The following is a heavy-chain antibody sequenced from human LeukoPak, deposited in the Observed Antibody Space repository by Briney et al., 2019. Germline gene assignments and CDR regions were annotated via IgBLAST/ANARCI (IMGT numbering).Heavy chain of an antibody. CDR3: ARECSSTSCYKESDY. J-gene: IGHJ4*02. V-gene: IGHV4-61*02. D-gene: IGHD2-2*02. CDR2: IYTSGDT. CDR1: GGSISTGDYY. Sequence: SETLSLTCTVSGGSISTGDYYWSWIRQPAGKELEWIGRIYTSGDTIYNSSLKSRVTISVDTSKNQFSLKLSSVTAADTAVYYCARECSSTSCYKESDYWGQGTLVTVSS.